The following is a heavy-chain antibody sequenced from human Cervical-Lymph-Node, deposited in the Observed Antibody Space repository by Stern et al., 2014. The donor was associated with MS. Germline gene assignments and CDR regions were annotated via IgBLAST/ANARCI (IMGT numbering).Heavy chain of an antibody. J-gene: IGHJ4*02. CDR2: IYTSGST. CDR1: GASISSGTYY. Sequence: VQLEESGPGLVKPSQTLSLTCTVSGASISSGTYYWSWIRQPAGKGLEWVGRIYTSGSTNYNPSLKSRVTISVDASKNQFSLNLNSVTAADSAIYYCATQYSVSWYFDYWGLGTLVTVSS. V-gene: IGHV4-61*02. CDR3: ATQYSVSWYFDY. D-gene: IGHD6-13*01.